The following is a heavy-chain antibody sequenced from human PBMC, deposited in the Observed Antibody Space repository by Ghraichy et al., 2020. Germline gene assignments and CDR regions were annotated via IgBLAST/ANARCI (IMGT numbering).Heavy chain of an antibody. CDR3: ARDVVPSATKYGLDV. Sequence: SETLSLTCTVSGGSISSYYWNWIRQPPGKGLEWIGYIYYSGSTNYNSSLKSRVTISVDPSKNQFSLKLSSVTAADTAVDYCARDVVPSATKYGLDVWGQGTTVTVSS. CDR1: GGSISSYY. V-gene: IGHV4-59*01. CDR2: IYYSGST. D-gene: IGHD2-2*01. J-gene: IGHJ6*02.